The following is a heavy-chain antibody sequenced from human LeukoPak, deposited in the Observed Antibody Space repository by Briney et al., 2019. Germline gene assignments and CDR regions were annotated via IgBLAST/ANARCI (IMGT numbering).Heavy chain of an antibody. V-gene: IGHV1-8*02. CDR3: VRESTIEVAGSDAFDI. CDR1: GYIFPNYD. J-gene: IGHJ3*02. Sequence: ASVKVSCKASGYIFPNYDIHWLRQATGQGLEWMGWVNPNNGNTGFAQKFQGRVTMSRDTSISTAYMELRSLRSEDTAVYYCVRESTIEVAGSDAFDIWGQGTKVIVSS. D-gene: IGHD6-19*01. CDR2: VNPNNGNT.